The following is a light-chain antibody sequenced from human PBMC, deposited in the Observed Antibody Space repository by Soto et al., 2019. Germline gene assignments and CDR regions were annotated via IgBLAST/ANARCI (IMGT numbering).Light chain of an antibody. CDR2: DVS. V-gene: IGLV2-14*01. CDR1: SSDVGGYNY. J-gene: IGLJ2*01. CDR3: SSYTISSTLVV. Sequence: QSALTQPASVSGSPGQSITISCTGTSSDVGGYNYVSWYQQHPGKAPKLMIYDVSNRPSGVSNRCSGSKSGNTASLTISVLQAEDEADYYCSSYTISSTLVVFGGGTKLTVL.